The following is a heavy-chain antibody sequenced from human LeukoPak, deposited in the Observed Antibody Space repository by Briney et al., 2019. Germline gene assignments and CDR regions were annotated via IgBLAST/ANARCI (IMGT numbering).Heavy chain of an antibody. CDR3: AGQGGFYLDH. CDR1: GFTFSSYAM. J-gene: IGHJ5*02. V-gene: IGHV4-4*02. CDR2: IYHRGNT. D-gene: IGHD3-16*01. Sequence: GSLRLSCAASGFTFSSYAMSWVRQAPGKGLEWIGEIYHRGNTNYNPSLKSRVTISLDESENRFSLNLNSVTAADTAVYYCAGQGGFYLDHWGQGILVTVSS.